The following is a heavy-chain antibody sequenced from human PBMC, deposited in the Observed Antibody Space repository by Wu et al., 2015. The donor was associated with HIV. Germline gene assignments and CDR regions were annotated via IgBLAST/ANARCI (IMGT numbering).Heavy chain of an antibody. CDR3: ARVGRIAAAGPPVYYGMDV. D-gene: IGHD6-13*01. CDR1: GGTFSSYA. CDR2: IIPIFGTA. V-gene: IGHV1-69*18. Sequence: QVQLVQSGAEVKKPGSSVKVSCKASGGTFSSYAISWVRQAPGQGLEWMGRIIPIFGTANYAQKFQGRVTITADESTSTAYMELSSLRSEDTAVYYCARVGRIAAAGPPVYYGMDVWGQGTTVTVSS. J-gene: IGHJ6*02.